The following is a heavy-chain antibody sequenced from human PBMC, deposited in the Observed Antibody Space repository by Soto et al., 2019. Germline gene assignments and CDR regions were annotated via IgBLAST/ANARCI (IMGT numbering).Heavy chain of an antibody. V-gene: IGHV6-1*01. J-gene: IGHJ5*02. Sequence: SQILSLTCAISGDSVSSNTASWNWIRQSPSRGLEWLGRTYFRSKWYNDYAVSVKSRITINPDTSNNQFSLQLNSVTPEDTAVYFCAKGDNLGPKTGYAFDPWGQGIMVTVSS. CDR3: AKGDNLGPKTGYAFDP. CDR1: GDSVSSNTAS. D-gene: IGHD5-12*01. CDR2: TYFRSKWYN.